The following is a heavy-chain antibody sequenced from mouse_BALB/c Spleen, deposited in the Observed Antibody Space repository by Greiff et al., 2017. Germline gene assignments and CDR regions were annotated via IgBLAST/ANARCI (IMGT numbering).Heavy chain of an antibody. J-gene: IGHJ4*01. CDR2: IDPENGDT. CDR3: NAGGPPYYAMDY. D-gene: IGHD3-3*01. CDR1: GFNIKDYY. V-gene: IGHV14-4*02. Sequence: EVQLQQSGAELVRSGASVKLSCTASGFNIKDYYMHWVKQRPEQGLEWIGWIDPENGDTEYAPKFQGKATMTADTSSNTAYLQLSSLTSEDTAVYYCNAGGPPYYAMDYWGQGTTLTVSS.